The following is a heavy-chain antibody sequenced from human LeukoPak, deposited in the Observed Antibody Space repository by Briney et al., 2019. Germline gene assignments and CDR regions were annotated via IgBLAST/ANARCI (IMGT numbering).Heavy chain of an antibody. D-gene: IGHD6-13*01. CDR1: GFTFSSYT. J-gene: IGHJ4*02. Sequence: GGSLRLSCAASGFTFSSYTLNWVRQAPGKGLEWVSSISSSSAYIYYADSVKGRFTISRDNTKNSLYLQMNSLRAEDRAVYYCAGLEAAVFDYWGQGTLVTVSS. CDR3: AGLEAAVFDY. V-gene: IGHV3-21*01. CDR2: ISSSSAYI.